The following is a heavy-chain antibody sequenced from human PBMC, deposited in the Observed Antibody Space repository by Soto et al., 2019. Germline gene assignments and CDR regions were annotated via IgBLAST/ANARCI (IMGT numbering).Heavy chain of an antibody. D-gene: IGHD3-3*01. CDR3: ARDQDFGFWSGYYPEFRMDV. CDR2: INPSGGST. V-gene: IGHV1-46*01. J-gene: IGHJ6*02. Sequence: ASVKVSCKASGYTFTSYYMHWVRQAPGQGLEWMGIINPSGGSTSYAQKFQGRVTMTRDTSTSTVYMELSSLRSEDTAVYYCARDQDFGFWSGYYPEFRMDVWGQGTTVTVSS. CDR1: GYTFTSYY.